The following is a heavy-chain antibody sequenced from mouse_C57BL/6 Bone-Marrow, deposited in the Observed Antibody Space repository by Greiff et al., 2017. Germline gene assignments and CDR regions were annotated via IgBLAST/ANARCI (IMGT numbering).Heavy chain of an antibody. CDR1: GYTFTDYT. CDR2: IYPRDGST. CDR3: ARGVQGAY. V-gene: IGHV1-78*01. Sequence: VQLVESDAELVKPGASVKISCKASGYTFTDYTIHWMKQRPEQGLEWIGYIYPRDGSTKYNEKFKGKATLPADKSSSTAYMLLNSLSSDDSAVYFCARGVQGAYWGQGTLVTVSA. J-gene: IGHJ3*01.